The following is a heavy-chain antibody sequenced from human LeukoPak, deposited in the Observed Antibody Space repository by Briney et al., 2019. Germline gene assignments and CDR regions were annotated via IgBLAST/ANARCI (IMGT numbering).Heavy chain of an antibody. CDR3: ARHYAGPRQLVFYFDY. D-gene: IGHD6-13*01. CDR2: IYYSGST. J-gene: IGHJ4*02. Sequence: PSETLSLTCTVSGGSISSSSYYWGWIRQPPGKGLEWIGSIYYSGSTNYNPSLKSRVTISVDTSKNQFSLKLSSVTAADTAVYYCARHYAGPRQLVFYFDYWGQGTLVTVSS. CDR1: GGSISSSSYY. V-gene: IGHV4-39*01.